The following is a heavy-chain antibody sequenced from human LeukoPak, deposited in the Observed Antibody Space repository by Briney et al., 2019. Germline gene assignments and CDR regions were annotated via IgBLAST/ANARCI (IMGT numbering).Heavy chain of an antibody. Sequence: EASVKVSCEASGYTFTSYYMHWVRQAPGQGLEWMGIINPSGGSTSYAQKFQGRVTMTRDTSTSTVYMELSSLRSEDTAVYYCARANMITFGGVHFDYWGQGTLVTVSS. D-gene: IGHD3-16*01. J-gene: IGHJ4*02. CDR2: INPSGGST. CDR1: GYTFTSYY. CDR3: ARANMITFGGVHFDY. V-gene: IGHV1-46*01.